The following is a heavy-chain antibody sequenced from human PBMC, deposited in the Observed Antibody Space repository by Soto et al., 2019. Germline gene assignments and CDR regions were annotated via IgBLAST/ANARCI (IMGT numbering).Heavy chain of an antibody. CDR2: IKSKTDGGTT. CDR1: GFTFSNAW. V-gene: IGHV3-15*07. D-gene: IGHD1-26*01. J-gene: IGHJ4*02. CDR3: AKDSPYSWEYQDLDY. Sequence: RGSLRLSCAASGFTFSNAWMNWVRQAPGKGLEWVGRIKSKTDGGTTDYAAPVKGRFTISRDDSKNTLYLQMNSLKTEDTAIYYCAKDSPYSWEYQDLDYWGPGTLVTVSS.